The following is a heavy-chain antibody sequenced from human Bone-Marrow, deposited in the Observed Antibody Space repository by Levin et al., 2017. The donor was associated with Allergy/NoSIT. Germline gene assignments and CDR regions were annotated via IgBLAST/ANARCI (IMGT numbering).Heavy chain of an antibody. J-gene: IGHJ3*02. V-gene: IGHV1-69*13. CDR1: GGTFNIYA. CDR2: IIPISGTT. CDR3: AREGLAAPGEDAFDI. D-gene: IGHD6-13*01. Sequence: GASVKVSCKASGGTFNIYAINWLRQAPGQGLEWMGGIIPISGTTNYAHKFQDRVTISADGTVTTAYLELSSLTSVDTAVYFCAREGLAAPGEDAFDIWGQGTRVTVSA.